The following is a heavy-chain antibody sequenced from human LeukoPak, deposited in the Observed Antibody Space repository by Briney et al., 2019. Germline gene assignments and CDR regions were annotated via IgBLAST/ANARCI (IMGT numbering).Heavy chain of an antibody. Sequence: GGSLRLSCAASGFIFSNYGMNWVRQAPGKGLEWVSGISGSGGSTYFADSVKGRFTISRDNSKGTLYLQMNSLRAEDTAVYYCARAGVPATCAPDYWGQGTLVTVSS. J-gene: IGHJ4*02. CDR3: ARAGVPATCAPDY. V-gene: IGHV3-23*01. CDR2: ISGSGGST. D-gene: IGHD3-3*01. CDR1: GFIFSNYG.